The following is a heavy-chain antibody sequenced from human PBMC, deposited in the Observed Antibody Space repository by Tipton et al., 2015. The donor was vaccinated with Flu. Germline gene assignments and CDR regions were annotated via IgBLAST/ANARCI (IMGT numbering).Heavy chain of an antibody. Sequence: TLSLTCTVSGGSISSYYWSWIRQPPGKGLGWIGYIYYSGSTNCNPSLKSRVTISVDTSKNQFSLKLSSVTAADTAVYYCARVRSGWSYYFDYWGQGTLVTVSS. CDR1: GGSISSYY. CDR2: IYYSGST. V-gene: IGHV4-59*01. D-gene: IGHD6-19*01. J-gene: IGHJ4*02. CDR3: ARVRSGWSYYFDY.